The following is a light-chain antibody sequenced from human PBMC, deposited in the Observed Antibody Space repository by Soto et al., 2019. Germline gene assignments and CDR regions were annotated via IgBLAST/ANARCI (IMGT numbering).Light chain of an antibody. CDR2: GAS. CDR1: QSVSSSF. CDR3: QQYGSSPLT. V-gene: IGKV3-20*01. Sequence: EMVLTQSPGTLPLSPGERATLSCRASQSVSSSFLAWYQQKPGQAPRLLIYGASSRATGIPDSFSGCGSGTDFTLTITRLEPEDVAVYYCQQYGSSPLTFGGGPKIEIK. J-gene: IGKJ4*01.